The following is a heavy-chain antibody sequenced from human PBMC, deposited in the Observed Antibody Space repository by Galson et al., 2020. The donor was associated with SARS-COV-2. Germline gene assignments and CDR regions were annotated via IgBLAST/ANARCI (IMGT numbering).Heavy chain of an antibody. Sequence: METGGSLRLSCAASGFAVSSKYMSWVRQAPGKGLEWGSGIYYDGNTNYADSVRGRFTISRDNSKNTVSLQLNSLRAEDTAMYYCVRDDGTAPYDYWGPGTLVTVSS. CDR3: VRDDGTAPYDY. J-gene: IGHJ4*02. D-gene: IGHD5-18*01. CDR1: GFAVSSKY. CDR2: IYYDGNT. V-gene: IGHV3-53*05.